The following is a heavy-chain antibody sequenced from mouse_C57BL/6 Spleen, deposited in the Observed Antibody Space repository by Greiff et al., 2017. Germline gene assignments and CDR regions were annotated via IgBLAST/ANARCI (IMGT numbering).Heavy chain of an antibody. D-gene: IGHD2-3*01. CDR2: ISSGSSTI. CDR3: ARHGYYY. CDR1: GFTFSDYG. V-gene: IGHV5-17*01. Sequence: EVKLMESGGGLVKPGGSLKLSCAASGFTFSDYGMHWVRQAPEKGLAWVAYISSGSSTIYYADTVKGRFTISRDNAKNTLFLQMTSLRSEDTAMYYCARHGYYYWGQGTTLTVSS. J-gene: IGHJ2*01.